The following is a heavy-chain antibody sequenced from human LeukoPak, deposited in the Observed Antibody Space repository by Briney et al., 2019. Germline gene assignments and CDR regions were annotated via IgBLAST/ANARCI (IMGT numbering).Heavy chain of an antibody. J-gene: IGHJ6*03. Sequence: GGALRLSCAASGFTFSNFLMTWVRQAPGKGLERVSGSTSGGSTYYADSVKGRFTISRDNSKNTLYLQMNSLRAEDTAVYYCAKGWGVGYYYYMDVWGRGTTVTVSS. CDR3: AKGWGVGYYYYMDV. V-gene: IGHV3-23*01. D-gene: IGHD3-16*01. CDR1: GFTFSNFL. CDR2: STSGGST.